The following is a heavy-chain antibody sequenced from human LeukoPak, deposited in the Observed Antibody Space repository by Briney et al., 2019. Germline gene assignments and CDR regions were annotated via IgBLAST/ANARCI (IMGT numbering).Heavy chain of an antibody. CDR2: ISSSGSTI. V-gene: IGHV3-48*04. CDR1: GFTFSSYS. D-gene: IGHD6-13*01. Sequence: GGSLRLSCAASGFTFSSYSMNWVRQAPGKGLEWVSYISSSGSTIYYADSVKGRFTISRDNAKNPLYLQMNSLRAEDTAVYYCARGSSWFELFDYWGQGTLVTVSS. J-gene: IGHJ4*02. CDR3: ARGSSWFELFDY.